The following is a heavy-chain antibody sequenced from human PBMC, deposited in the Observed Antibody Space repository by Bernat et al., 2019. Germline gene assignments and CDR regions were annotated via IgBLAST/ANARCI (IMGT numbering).Heavy chain of an antibody. Sequence: QVQLVQSGAEVKKRGSSVKVSCKASGGTFSSYAISWVRQAPGQGREWMGGIITIFGTANHEQKFQGRVTITADNSTSTAYMEMSSLRSDDTAVYYCGGRGNVVRYSVDKLYYMDFWGKGTTVTVSS. CDR1: GGTFSSYA. CDR2: IITIFGTA. V-gene: IGHV1-69*06. CDR3: GGRGNVVRYSVDKLYYMDF. J-gene: IGHJ6*03. D-gene: IGHD2-2*01.